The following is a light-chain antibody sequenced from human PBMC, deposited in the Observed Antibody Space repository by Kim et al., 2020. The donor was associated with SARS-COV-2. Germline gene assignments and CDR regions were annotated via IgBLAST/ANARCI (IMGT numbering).Light chain of an antibody. V-gene: IGKV3-15*01. J-gene: IGKJ2*01. CDR3: HRYNNWPYT. CDR2: DAS. Sequence: SVSPGERAALPCMASQTIDSNLAWYRQKPGQAPRLLIYDASTRATDIPARFSGSGSGTDFTLTISSLQSEDFVVYYCHRYNNWPYTFGQGPRLEI. CDR1: QTIDSN.